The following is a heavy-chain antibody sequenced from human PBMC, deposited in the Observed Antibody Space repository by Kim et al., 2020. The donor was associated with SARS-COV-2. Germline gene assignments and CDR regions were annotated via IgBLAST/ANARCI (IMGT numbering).Heavy chain of an antibody. D-gene: IGHD2-21*02. V-gene: IGHV3-23*01. CDR3: ARALGVTTIRRGSDF. Sequence: GGSLRLSCVASGITFSTYVMTWVRQAPGQSLEWVSAIDPGSGTHLYADSVKGRFTISRDNSKNTLYLQMDSLRVEDTAVYYCARALGVTTIRRGSDFWGQGTLVTVSS. CDR2: IDPGSGTH. CDR1: GITFSTYV. J-gene: IGHJ4*02.